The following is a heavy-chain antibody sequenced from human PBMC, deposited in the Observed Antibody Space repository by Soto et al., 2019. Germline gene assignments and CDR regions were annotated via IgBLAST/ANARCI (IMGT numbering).Heavy chain of an antibody. V-gene: IGHV1-46*01. CDR2: INPSGGST. CDR1: GYTFTSYY. CDR3: ARALSGSAAGPTNYYYYGMDV. Sequence: ASVKVSCKASGYTFTSYYMHWVRQAPGQGLEWMGIINPSGGSTSYAQKFQGRVTMTRDTSTSTVYMELSSLRSGDTAVYYCARALSGSAAGPTNYYYYGMDVWGQGTTVTVSS. J-gene: IGHJ6*02. D-gene: IGHD6-13*01.